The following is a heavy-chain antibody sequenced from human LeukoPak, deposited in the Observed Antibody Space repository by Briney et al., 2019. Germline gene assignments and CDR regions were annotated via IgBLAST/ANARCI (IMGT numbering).Heavy chain of an antibody. D-gene: IGHD1-26*01. CDR1: GYSLTGYY. CDR2: INPNSGGT. CDR3: ARDTGSYFFGY. V-gene: IGHV1-2*02. Sequence: GASLKFACNASGYSLTGYYMPWVGQAPGQGLEWMGWINPNSGGTNYAQKFQGRVTMTRDTSISTAYMELSRLRSDDTAVYYCARDTGSYFFGYWGQGTLVTVSS. J-gene: IGHJ4*02.